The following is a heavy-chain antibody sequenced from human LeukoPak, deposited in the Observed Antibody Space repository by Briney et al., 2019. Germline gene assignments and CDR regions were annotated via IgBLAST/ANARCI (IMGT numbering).Heavy chain of an antibody. Sequence: GASVKVSCKASGYTFTSYYINWVRQATGQGLEWMGWMNPNSGNTGYAQEFQGRVTITRNTSISTAYMELSSLRSEDTAVYYCALGYCSSTSCYWAVPYDYWGQGTLVTVSS. D-gene: IGHD2-2*01. CDR2: MNPNSGNT. CDR1: GYTFTSYY. J-gene: IGHJ4*02. V-gene: IGHV1-8*03. CDR3: ALGYCSSTSCYWAVPYDY.